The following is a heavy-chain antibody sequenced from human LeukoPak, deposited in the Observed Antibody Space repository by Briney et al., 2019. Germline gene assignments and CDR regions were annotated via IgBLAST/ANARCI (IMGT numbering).Heavy chain of an antibody. J-gene: IGHJ4*02. CDR3: ARGPAYYDILTGYAGRRQRGYFDY. Sequence: SETLSLTCAVYGGSFSGYYWSWIRQSPGKGLEWIGEINHSGSTNYNPSLKSRVTISVDTSKNQFSLKLSSVTAADTAVYYCARGPAYYDILTGYAGRRQRGYFDYWGQGTLVTVSS. V-gene: IGHV4-34*01. D-gene: IGHD3-9*01. CDR2: INHSGST. CDR1: GGSFSGYY.